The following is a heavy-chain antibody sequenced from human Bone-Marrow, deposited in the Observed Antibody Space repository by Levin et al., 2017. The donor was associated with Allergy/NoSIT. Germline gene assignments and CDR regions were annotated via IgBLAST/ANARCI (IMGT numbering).Heavy chain of an antibody. Sequence: PGGSLRLSCAGSGLTFSGYSMNWVRQAPGKGLEWISYISSSSNTVYYADSVKGRFTMSRDNAKNSVYLQMDSLRAEDTAIYYCARDALFYYYGSGDWGQGTLVTVSS. V-gene: IGHV3-48*04. CDR3: ARDALFYYYGSGD. J-gene: IGHJ4*02. CDR1: GLTFSGYS. D-gene: IGHD3-10*01. CDR2: ISSSSNTV.